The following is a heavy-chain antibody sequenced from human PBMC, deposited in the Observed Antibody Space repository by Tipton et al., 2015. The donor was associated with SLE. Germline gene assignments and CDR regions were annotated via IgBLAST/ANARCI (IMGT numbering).Heavy chain of an antibody. D-gene: IGHD1-7*01. Sequence: TLSLTCTVSSGSVSSGAYYWSWIRQHPGKGLEWIGYVYHSESPNYNPSLKSRVTISIDKSKNQFSLKLTSVTAADTAVYHCTRVPRYNWNYIADWGQGTLVSVSS. V-gene: IGHV4-31*09. CDR2: VYHSESP. CDR1: SGSVSSGAYY. CDR3: TRVPRYNWNYIAD. J-gene: IGHJ4*02.